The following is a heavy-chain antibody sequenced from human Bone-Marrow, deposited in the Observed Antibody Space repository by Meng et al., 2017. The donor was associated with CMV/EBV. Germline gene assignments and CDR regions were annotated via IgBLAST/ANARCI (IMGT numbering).Heavy chain of an antibody. D-gene: IGHD2-2*02. CDR1: GYTFTSYG. V-gene: IGHV1-18*01. J-gene: IGHJ4*02. CDR3: AREELVPAAIQTPFWSGYDY. CDR2: ISAYNGNT. Sequence: ASVKVSCKASGYTFTSYGISWVRQAPGQGLEWMGWISAYNGNTNYAQKLQGRVTMTTDTSTSTAYMELRSLRSDDTAVYYCAREELVPAAIQTPFWSGYDYWGQGTLVTVSS.